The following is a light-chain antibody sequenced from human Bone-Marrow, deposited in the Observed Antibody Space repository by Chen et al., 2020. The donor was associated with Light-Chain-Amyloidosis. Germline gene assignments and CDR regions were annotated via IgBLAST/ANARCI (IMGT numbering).Light chain of an antibody. CDR1: KSDIGNYYY. CDR2: DVS. CDR3: SSYAGSNFQI. Sequence: QSALTQPPSASGSPGQSVTISCTGTKSDIGNYYYVSWYQQHPGKAPKLLIYDVSERPSGVSDRFSGSKSGNTASLTVSGLQAEDGADYYCSSYAGSNFQIFGGGTKLTVL. V-gene: IGLV2-8*01. J-gene: IGLJ2*01.